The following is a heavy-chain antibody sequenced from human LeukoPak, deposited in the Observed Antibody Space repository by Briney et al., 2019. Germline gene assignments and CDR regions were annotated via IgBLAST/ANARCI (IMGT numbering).Heavy chain of an antibody. CDR3: ARDQRSSCTGGTCYYFDY. D-gene: IGHD2-15*01. J-gene: IGHJ4*02. Sequence: ASVKVSCKASGYTFTGYYMHWVRQAPGQGLEWMGWINPNSGGTNYAQKFQGRVTMTRDTSISTAYMELSRLKSDDTAVYYCARDQRSSCTGGTCYYFDYWGQGTLVTVSP. V-gene: IGHV1-2*02. CDR1: GYTFTGYY. CDR2: INPNSGGT.